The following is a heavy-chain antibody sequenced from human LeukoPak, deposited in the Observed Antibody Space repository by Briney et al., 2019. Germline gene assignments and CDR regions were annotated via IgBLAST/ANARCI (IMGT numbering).Heavy chain of an antibody. D-gene: IGHD6-13*01. V-gene: IGHV4-61*02. CDR2: IYTSGST. CDR3: ARISSSSLGFDP. J-gene: IGHJ5*02. Sequence: SQTLSLTCTVSGDSISSGSYYWSWIRQPAGKGLEWIGRIYTSGSTNYNPSLKSRVTMSLDTSKNQFSLKLSSVTAADTAVYYCARISSSSLGFDPWGQGTLVTVSS. CDR1: GDSISSGSYY.